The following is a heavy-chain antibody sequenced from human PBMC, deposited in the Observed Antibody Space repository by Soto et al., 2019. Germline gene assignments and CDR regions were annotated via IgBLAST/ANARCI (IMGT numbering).Heavy chain of an antibody. J-gene: IGHJ6*02. Sequence: PSEXLSLTCTVSGGSVSSGSYYWSWIRQNPGKGLEWIGYIYYSGSTNYNPSLKSRVTISVDTSKNQFSLKLSSVTAADTAVYYCARDRIAARPNYYYGMDVWGQGTTVTVSS. CDR1: GGSVSSGSYY. CDR3: ARDRIAARPNYYYGMDV. V-gene: IGHV4-61*01. CDR2: IYYSGST. D-gene: IGHD6-6*01.